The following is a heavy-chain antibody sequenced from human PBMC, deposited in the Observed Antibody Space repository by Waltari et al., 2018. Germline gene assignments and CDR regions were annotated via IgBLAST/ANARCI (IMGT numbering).Heavy chain of an antibody. V-gene: IGHV4-61*02. CDR3: ARSGYDSTEGWLDP. J-gene: IGHJ5*02. Sequence: TLSLTCTVSGASVSGGSYFWNWIRQPAGKGLEWIARIYTTGRTDYNPSLQSRVTISADTSKNELSLKMSSVTAADPAVYYCARSGYDSTEGWLDPWGPGTLVTVSS. D-gene: IGHD3-22*01. CDR2: IYTTGRT. CDR1: GASVSGGSYF.